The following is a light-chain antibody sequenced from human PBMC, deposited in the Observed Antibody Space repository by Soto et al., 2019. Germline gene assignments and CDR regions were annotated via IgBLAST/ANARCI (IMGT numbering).Light chain of an antibody. CDR1: QSVRSSY. CDR2: DAS. Sequence: EIVLTQSPGTLSLPPVVRSTLSFMASQSVRSSYLAWYQQKPGQAPRLLIYDASNRATGIPARFSGSGSGTDFTLTISSLEPEDFAVYYCQQRSNWSITFGQGTRLEIK. CDR3: QQRSNWSIT. J-gene: IGKJ5*01. V-gene: IGKV3-11*01.